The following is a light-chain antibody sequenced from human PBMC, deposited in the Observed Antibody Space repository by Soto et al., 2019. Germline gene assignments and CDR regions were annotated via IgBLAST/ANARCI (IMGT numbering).Light chain of an antibody. CDR1: SSDVGSHNY. CDR3: CSYAGRYTWV. J-gene: IGLJ3*02. V-gene: IGLV2-11*01. Sequence: QLVLTQPRSVSGSPGQSVTISCTGTSSDVGSHNYVSWYQQHPGKAPKLIIYDVSKRPSGVPGRFFASKSGTTASLTISGLQAEDESDYYCCSYAGRYTWVFGGGTKVTVL. CDR2: DVS.